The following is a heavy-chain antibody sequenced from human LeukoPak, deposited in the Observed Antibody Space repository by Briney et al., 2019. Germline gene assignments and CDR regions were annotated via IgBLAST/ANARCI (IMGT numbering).Heavy chain of an antibody. CDR1: GFTFSSYA. V-gene: IGHV3-30-3*01. CDR2: ISYDGSNK. Sequence: GGSLRLSCAASGFTFSSYAMHWVRQAPGKGLEWVGVISYDGSNKYYADSVKGRFTISRDNSKNTLYLQMNSLRAEDTAVYYCARGPRTYYDFRSVTGGFDYWGQGTLVTVSS. D-gene: IGHD3-3*01. J-gene: IGHJ4*02. CDR3: ARGPRTYYDFRSVTGGFDY.